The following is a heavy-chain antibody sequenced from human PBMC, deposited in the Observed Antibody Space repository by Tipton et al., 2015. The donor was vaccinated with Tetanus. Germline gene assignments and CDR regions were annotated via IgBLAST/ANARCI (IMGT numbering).Heavy chain of an antibody. CDR1: GASISRTNYY. D-gene: IGHD2-8*01. CDR3: ARLSSSTNDAHAFDV. V-gene: IGHV4-39*01. Sequence: LSLTCTVSGASISRTNYYWGWIRQPPGKGLEWIGSIYNTGNTYYNPSLGSRVTMSVDTSKSQFSLRLSSVTAADTAVYYCARLSSSTNDAHAFDVWGQGTMVTVSS. J-gene: IGHJ3*01. CDR2: IYNTGNT.